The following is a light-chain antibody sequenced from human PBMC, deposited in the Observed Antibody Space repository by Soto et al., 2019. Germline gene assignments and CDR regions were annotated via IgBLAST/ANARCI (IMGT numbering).Light chain of an antibody. CDR3: QQSYNAPRT. CDR2: SAS. Sequence: DIQMTQYPSSLPASVGDRITITCRASQSISPYLNWYQQKPGKAPKLLIYSASSLHTGVPSRFSGSGSGTDFTLTISRLQPEHFATYYCQQSYNAPRTFGQGTNLEIK. CDR1: QSISPY. J-gene: IGKJ2*01. V-gene: IGKV1-39*01.